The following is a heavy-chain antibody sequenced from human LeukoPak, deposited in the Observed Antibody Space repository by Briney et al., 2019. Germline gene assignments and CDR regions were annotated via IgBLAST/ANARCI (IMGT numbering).Heavy chain of an antibody. CDR1: GGSISSYY. V-gene: IGHV4-59*01. CDR3: ARQEYYFDY. J-gene: IGHJ4*02. CDR2: IYYSGST. Sequence: SDTLSLTCTVSGGSISSYYWSWIRQPPGKGLEWIGYIYYSGSTNYNPSLKSRVTISVDTSKNQFSLKLSSVTAADTAVYYCARQEYYFDYWGQGTLVTVSS.